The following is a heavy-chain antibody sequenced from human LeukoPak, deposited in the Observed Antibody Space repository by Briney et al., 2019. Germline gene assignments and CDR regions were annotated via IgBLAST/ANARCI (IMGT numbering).Heavy chain of an antibody. CDR3: AKDRGGYSYAADY. V-gene: IGHV3-43*02. J-gene: IGHJ4*02. CDR2: ISGDGGSA. D-gene: IGHD5-18*01. CDR1: GFTFDDYA. Sequence: GGSLRLSCAASGFTFDDYAMHWFRQAPGKGLEWVSLISGDGGSAYYVDSVKGRFTISRDNSKNSLYLQMNSLRTEDTALYYCAKDRGGYSYAADYWGQGTLVTVSS.